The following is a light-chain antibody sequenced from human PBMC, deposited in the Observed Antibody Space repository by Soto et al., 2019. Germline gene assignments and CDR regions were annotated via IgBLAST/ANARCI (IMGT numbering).Light chain of an antibody. CDR3: QQYGSSVYT. J-gene: IGKJ2*01. Sequence: EIVVTQSPGTLSLSPGERATLSCRASQSVSSSYLAWYQQKPGQAPRLLIHGASSRATGIPDRFSGSGSGTDFTLTISRLEPEDFAVYYCQQYGSSVYTFGQGTKLEIK. V-gene: IGKV3-20*01. CDR1: QSVSSSY. CDR2: GAS.